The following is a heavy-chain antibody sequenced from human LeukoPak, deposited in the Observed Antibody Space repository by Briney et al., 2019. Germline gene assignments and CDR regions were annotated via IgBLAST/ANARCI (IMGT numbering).Heavy chain of an antibody. Sequence: SETLSLTCTVSGDSLSDYYWTWIRQPPGKGLEWIGYIYSSGNTNYNPSLKGRVTISLDTSKNQFSLRLMSVTAADRAMYYCARVKTTMIVNLGAFDIWGQGTMVTVSS. CDR2: IYSSGNT. J-gene: IGHJ3*02. D-gene: IGHD3-22*01. V-gene: IGHV4-59*08. CDR3: ARVKTTMIVNLGAFDI. CDR1: GDSLSDYY.